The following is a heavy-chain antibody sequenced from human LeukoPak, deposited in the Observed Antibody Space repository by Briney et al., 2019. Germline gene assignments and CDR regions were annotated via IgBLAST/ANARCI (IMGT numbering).Heavy chain of an antibody. CDR2: ISSSGT. CDR3: ARDKSLRGNWFGNDY. Sequence: PSETLSLTCTVSGGPISNYLWSWIRQSPGQGPEWIGDISSSGTNYNPSLGSRVTISVDTSKNQFSLRLSSVTAADTAVYYCARDKSLRGNWFGNDYWGQGTLVTVSS. J-gene: IGHJ4*02. CDR1: GGPISNYL. D-gene: IGHD3-10*01. V-gene: IGHV4-59*01.